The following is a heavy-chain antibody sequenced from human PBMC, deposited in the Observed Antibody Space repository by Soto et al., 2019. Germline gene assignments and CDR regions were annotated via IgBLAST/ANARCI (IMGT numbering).Heavy chain of an antibody. CDR3: AKPLNQLGLPRGNAFDH. CDR2: ISAYNGNT. D-gene: IGHD7-27*01. CDR1: GYTFTSYG. J-gene: IGHJ3*01. Sequence: ASVKVSCKASGYTFTSYGISWVRQAPGQGLEWMGWISAYNGNTNYAQKLQGRVTMTTDTSTRTAYMELRSLRSDDTAVHYCAKPLNQLGLPRGNAFDHWGQGPMVTVSS. V-gene: IGHV1-18*01.